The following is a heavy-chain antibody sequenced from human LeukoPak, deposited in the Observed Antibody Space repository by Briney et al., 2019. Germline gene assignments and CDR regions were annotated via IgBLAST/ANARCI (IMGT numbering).Heavy chain of an antibody. CDR2: IYSGGST. D-gene: IGHD6-13*01. CDR3: ARYSISWAFDY. V-gene: IGHV3-66*01. CDR1: GFTVSSNY. Sequence: GGSLRLSCAASGFTVSSNYMSWVRQAPGKGLEWVSVIYSGGSTYYADSVKGRFTISRDNSKNTLYLQMNSLRAEDTAVYYCARYSISWAFDYWGQGTLVTVSS. J-gene: IGHJ4*02.